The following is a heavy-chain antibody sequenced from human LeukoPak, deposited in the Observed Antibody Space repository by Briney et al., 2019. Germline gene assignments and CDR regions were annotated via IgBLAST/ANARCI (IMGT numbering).Heavy chain of an antibody. CDR3: ARHYTITGGRISGYWLDA. D-gene: IGHD7-27*01. J-gene: IGHJ5*02. Sequence: SSETLSLTCTVSGGSITTYYWSWIRQPPGKGLEWIAYMYYTGSTNYNPSLKSRVTISVDTSKNQVSLKLSSVTAADPSVYYCARHYTITGGRISGYWLDAWGQGTLVTVSS. CDR2: MYYTGST. CDR1: GGSITTYY. V-gene: IGHV4-59*08.